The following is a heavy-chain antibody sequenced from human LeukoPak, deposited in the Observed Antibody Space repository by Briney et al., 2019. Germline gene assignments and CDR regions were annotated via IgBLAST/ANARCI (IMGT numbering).Heavy chain of an antibody. V-gene: IGHV3-73*01. D-gene: IGHD3-9*01. CDR1: GFTFSGSA. CDR2: IRSKANSYAT. J-gene: IGHJ4*02. CDR3: VVAWDYDILTGYPAEFDY. Sequence: GGSLRLSCAASGFTFSGSAMHWVRQASGKGLEWVGRIRSKANSYATAYAASVKGRFTISRDDSKNTLYLQMGSLRAEDMAVYYCVVAWDYDILTGYPAEFDYWGQGTLVTVSS.